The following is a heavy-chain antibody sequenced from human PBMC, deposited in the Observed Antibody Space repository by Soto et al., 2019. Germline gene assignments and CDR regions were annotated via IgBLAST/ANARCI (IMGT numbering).Heavy chain of an antibody. CDR2: IIPIFGTA. V-gene: IGHV1-69*13. D-gene: IGHD3-10*01. CDR3: ARLNYYGSGSDFDY. CDR1: GGTFSSYA. Sequence: ASVKVSCKASGGTFSSYAISWVRQAPGQGLEWMGGIIPIFGTANYAQKFQGRVTITADESTSTAYMELSSLRSEDTAVYYCARLNYYGSGSDFDYWGQGTLVTVSS. J-gene: IGHJ4*02.